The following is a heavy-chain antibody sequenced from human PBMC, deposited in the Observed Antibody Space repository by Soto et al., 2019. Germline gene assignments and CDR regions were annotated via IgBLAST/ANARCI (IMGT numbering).Heavy chain of an antibody. D-gene: IGHD6-13*01. J-gene: IGHJ6*02. Sequence: ASVKVSCKTSGYTFTSYDINWVRQAPGQGLEWVGWMNTNSDDTRSAQKFRGRLTLTRDKSMRAVYMKLSNLRPDDSAVYYCAREWSAAGHFYGMDVWGQGTTVTLSS. V-gene: IGHV1-8*01. CDR1: GYTFTSYD. CDR3: AREWSAAGHFYGMDV. CDR2: MNTNSDDT.